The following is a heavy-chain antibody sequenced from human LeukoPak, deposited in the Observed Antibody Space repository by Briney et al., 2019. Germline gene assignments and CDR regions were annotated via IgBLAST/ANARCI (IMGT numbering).Heavy chain of an antibody. Sequence: GESLKISCKGSGYSFTSYWIGWVRQMPGKGLEWMGILYPGDSDTRYSPSFQGQVTISADKSISTAYLQWSSLKASDTAMYYCARLGLYSGSYYWFDPWGQGTLVTVSS. D-gene: IGHD1-26*01. CDR2: LYPGDSDT. CDR1: GYSFTSYW. V-gene: IGHV5-51*01. CDR3: ARLGLYSGSYYWFDP. J-gene: IGHJ5*02.